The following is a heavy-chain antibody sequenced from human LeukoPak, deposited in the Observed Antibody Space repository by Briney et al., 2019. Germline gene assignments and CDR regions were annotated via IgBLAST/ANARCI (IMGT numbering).Heavy chain of an antibody. CDR1: GGSFSDYY. D-gene: IGHD3-22*01. V-gene: IGHV4-4*07. J-gene: IGHJ5*02. CDR3: ARDGNYYDSSGYYSWAWFDP. Sequence: PSETLSLTCAVYGGSFSDYYWSWIRQPAGKGLEWIGRIYTSGSTNYNPSLKSRVTMSVDTSKNQFSLKLSSVTAADTAVYYCARDGNYYDSSGYYSWAWFDPWGQGTLVTVSS. CDR2: IYTSGST.